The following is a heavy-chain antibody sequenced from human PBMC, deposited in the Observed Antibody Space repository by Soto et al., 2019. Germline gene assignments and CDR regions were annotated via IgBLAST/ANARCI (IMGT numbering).Heavy chain of an antibody. V-gene: IGHV1-3*01. CDR2: INAGNGNT. CDR3: ARDLEYYDFWSGYYTAYHYYGMDV. J-gene: IGHJ6*02. D-gene: IGHD3-3*01. CDR1: GYTFTSYA. Sequence: ASLRGSCKASGYTFTSYAMHWVRQAPGQRLEWMGWINAGNGNTKCSQKFQGRVTITRDTSASTAYMELSSLRSEDTAVYYCARDLEYYDFWSGYYTAYHYYGMDVWGQGTTVTV.